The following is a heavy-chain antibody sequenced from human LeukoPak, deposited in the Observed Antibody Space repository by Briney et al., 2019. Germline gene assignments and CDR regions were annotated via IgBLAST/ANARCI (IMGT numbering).Heavy chain of an antibody. Sequence: SETLSLTCTVSGGSISSSSYYWDWIRQPPGKGLEWIGSIYYSGSTYYNPSLQSRVTISVDTSKNQFSLKLSSVTAADTAVYYCARTAGWSYGFDYWGQGTLVTVSS. CDR3: ARTAGWSYGFDY. D-gene: IGHD3-16*01. J-gene: IGHJ4*02. V-gene: IGHV4-39*07. CDR1: GGSISSSSYY. CDR2: IYYSGST.